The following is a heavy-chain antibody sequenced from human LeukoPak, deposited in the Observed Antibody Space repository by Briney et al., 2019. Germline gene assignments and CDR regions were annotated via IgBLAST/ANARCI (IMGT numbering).Heavy chain of an antibody. J-gene: IGHJ4*02. Sequence: GGSLRLSCAASGFTFSNNLMHWVRQGPGKGLVWVSPINSDGNTIRYADSVKGRFTISRDNAKNTLYLQMNSLRAEDTAVYFCARDFSGAIDYWGRGTQVTVSS. CDR1: GFTFSNNL. CDR3: ARDFSGAIDY. V-gene: IGHV3-74*01. CDR2: INSDGNTI. D-gene: IGHD3-10*01.